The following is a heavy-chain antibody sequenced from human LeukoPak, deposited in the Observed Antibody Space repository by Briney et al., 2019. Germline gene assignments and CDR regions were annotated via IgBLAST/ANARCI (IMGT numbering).Heavy chain of an antibody. CDR3: VVTPAPSIAAAGIPIDY. Sequence: GGSLRLSCAASGFTFSSYAMSWVRQAPGKGLEWVSAISGSGGSTYYADSVKGRFTISRDNSKNTLYLQMNSLRAEDTAVYYCVVTPAPSIAAAGIPIDYWGQGTLVTVSS. V-gene: IGHV3-23*01. J-gene: IGHJ4*02. CDR1: GFTFSSYA. CDR2: ISGSGGST. D-gene: IGHD6-13*01.